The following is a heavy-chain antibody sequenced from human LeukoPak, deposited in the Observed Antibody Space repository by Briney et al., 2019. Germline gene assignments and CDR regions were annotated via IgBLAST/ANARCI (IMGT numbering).Heavy chain of an antibody. Sequence: GGSLRLSCAASGFTFSTYGMNWVRQAPGKGLEWVSTISTNSANAYYTDSVKGRFTISRDNSKDTLFMQMNSLRAEDTAVYYCAKGQSTIATRSFDSWGQGTLVTVSS. CDR3: AKGQSTIATRSFDS. J-gene: IGHJ4*02. V-gene: IGHV3-23*01. CDR2: ISTNSANA. CDR1: GFTFSTYG. D-gene: IGHD6-6*01.